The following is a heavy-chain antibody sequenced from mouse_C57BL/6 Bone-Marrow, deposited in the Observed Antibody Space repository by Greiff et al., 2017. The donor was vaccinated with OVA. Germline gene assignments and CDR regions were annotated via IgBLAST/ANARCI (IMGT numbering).Heavy chain of an antibody. D-gene: IGHD1-1*01. Sequence: EVQVVESGGGLVQPGGSMKLSCVASGFTFSNYWMNWVRQSPEKGLEWVAQIRLKSDNYATHYAESVKGRFTISRDDSKSSVYLQMNNLRAEDTGIYYCSGLRGGYYAMDYWGQGTSVTVSS. J-gene: IGHJ4*01. CDR1: GFTFSNYW. CDR2: IRLKSDNYAT. CDR3: SGLRGGYYAMDY. V-gene: IGHV6-3*01.